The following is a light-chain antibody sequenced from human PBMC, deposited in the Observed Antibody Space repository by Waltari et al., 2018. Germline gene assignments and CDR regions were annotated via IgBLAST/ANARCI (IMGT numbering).Light chain of an antibody. V-gene: IGKV3-20*01. Sequence: EIVLTQSPTTLYLSTGDGASLSSRASQSLSTSNFLAWYQQKPGQAPRLLIYGASSRAPGIPDRFSGSGSGTDFALTISRLEPEDFAVYYCQQYGNSPLTFGGGTTVEI. CDR1: QSLSTSN. CDR2: GAS. CDR3: QQYGNSPLT. J-gene: IGKJ4*01.